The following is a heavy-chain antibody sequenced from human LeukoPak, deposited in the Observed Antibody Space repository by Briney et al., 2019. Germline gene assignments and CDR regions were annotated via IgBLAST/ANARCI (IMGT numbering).Heavy chain of an antibody. CDR1: GGSISSSSYY. V-gene: IGHV4-39*07. Sequence: SETLSLTCTVSGGSISSSSYYWGWIRQPPGKGLEWIGSSYYSGSTYYNPSLKSRVTISVDTSKNQFSLKLSSVTAADTAVYYCASVPKWLGHAFDIWGQGTMVTVSS. D-gene: IGHD5-12*01. CDR3: ASVPKWLGHAFDI. CDR2: SYYSGST. J-gene: IGHJ3*02.